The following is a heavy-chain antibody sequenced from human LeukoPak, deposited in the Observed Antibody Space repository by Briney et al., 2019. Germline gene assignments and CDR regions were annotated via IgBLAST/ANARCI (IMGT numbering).Heavy chain of an antibody. CDR2: FEPEDGET. CDR3: ARVFYYYGSGSYYPLFDY. V-gene: IGHV1-24*01. J-gene: IGHJ4*02. Sequence: ASVKVSCKVSGYTLTELSMHWVRPAPGKGREWMGGFEPEDGETIYAQRFQGRVTMTEDTFTDTAYMELSSLRSEDTAVYYFARVFYYYGSGSYYPLFDYWGQGTLVTVSS. CDR1: GYTLTELS. D-gene: IGHD3-10*01.